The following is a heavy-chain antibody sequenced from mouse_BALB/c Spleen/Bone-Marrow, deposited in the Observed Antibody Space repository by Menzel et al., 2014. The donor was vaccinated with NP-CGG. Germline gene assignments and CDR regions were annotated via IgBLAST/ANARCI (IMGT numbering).Heavy chain of an antibody. D-gene: IGHD2-1*01. CDR2: IDPSDSET. J-gene: IGHJ3*01. V-gene: IGHV1-69*02. CDR1: GYTFTRYW. Sequence: VQLQHSRAEVVKPGAPVKLSCKASGYTFTRYWMHWVRQRPGRGLEWIGKIDPSDSETHYNHEFKDKATLTVDKSSSTAYIQLSSLTSEDSAVYFCARSGGNYVAWFVYWGQGTLVTVSP. CDR3: ARSGGNYVAWFVY.